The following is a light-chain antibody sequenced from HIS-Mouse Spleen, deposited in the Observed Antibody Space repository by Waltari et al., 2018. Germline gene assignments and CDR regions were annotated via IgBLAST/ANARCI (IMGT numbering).Light chain of an antibody. CDR1: KNGSKS. J-gene: IGLJ2*01. CDR3: QVWDSSSDHVV. CDR2: EDS. V-gene: IGLV3-21*03. Sequence: SYVLTQPPPVSVAPGKTARVTCGGNKNGSKSGHGYQEKPGQAPGLVVHEDSGRPSGIPERFSGSNSGNTATLTIRGVEAGDEADYYCQVWDSSSDHVVFGGGTKLTVL.